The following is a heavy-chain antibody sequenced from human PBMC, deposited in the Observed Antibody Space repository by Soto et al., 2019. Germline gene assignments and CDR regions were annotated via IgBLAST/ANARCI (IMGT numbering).Heavy chain of an antibody. CDR1: GGSISSYD. CDR2: IYYSGST. Sequence: PSETLPLTCTVSGGSISSYDWSWIRQPPGKGLEWIGYIYYSGSTNYNPSLKSLVTISVDTSKNQFSLKLSSVTAADTAVYYCARLFLEPTLSYYYGMDVWGQGTTVTVSS. V-gene: IGHV4-59*01. D-gene: IGHD1-1*01. CDR3: ARLFLEPTLSYYYGMDV. J-gene: IGHJ6*02.